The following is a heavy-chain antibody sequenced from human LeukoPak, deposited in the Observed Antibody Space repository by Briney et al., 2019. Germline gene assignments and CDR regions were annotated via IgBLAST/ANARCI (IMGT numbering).Heavy chain of an antibody. D-gene: IGHD1-26*01. CDR3: ARHEVGATPWLSY. CDR2: IYYSGST. Sequence: SETPSLTCTVSGGSISSYYWSWIRQPPGKGLEWIGYIYYSGSTNYNPSLKSRVTISVDTSKNQFSLKLSSVTATDTAVYYCARHEVGATPWLSYWGQGTLVTVSS. CDR1: GGSISSYY. J-gene: IGHJ4*02. V-gene: IGHV4-59*08.